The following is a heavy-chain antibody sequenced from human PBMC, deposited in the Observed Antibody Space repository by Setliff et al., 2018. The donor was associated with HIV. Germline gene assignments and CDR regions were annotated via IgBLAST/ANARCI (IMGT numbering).Heavy chain of an antibody. V-gene: IGHV3-23*03. CDR2: ISGDSSSA. D-gene: IGHD5-12*01. J-gene: IGHJ3*01. CDR1: GINFENYA. CDR3: AKRTTASGGPFDL. Sequence: PGESLRLSCGVAGINFENYAMAWVRQAPGKGLEWVSVISGDSSSAQSADSVRGRFTVFRDNSKKTIYLQMNSLRTDGTAMYYCAKRTTASGGPFDLWGPGTTVTVSS.